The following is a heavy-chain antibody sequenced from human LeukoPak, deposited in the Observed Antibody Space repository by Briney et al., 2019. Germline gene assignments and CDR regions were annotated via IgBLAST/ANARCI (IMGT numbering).Heavy chain of an antibody. J-gene: IGHJ4*02. CDR1: GFTFSSYG. V-gene: IGHV3-33*01. CDR2: VWYDGSNK. Sequence: GALRLSGAASGFTFSSYGMHWVRQAPGKGLEWVAVVWYDGSNKYYADSVKGRFTISRDNSKNTLYLQMNSLRAEDTAVYYCASLWFGESPPFDYWGQGTLVTVSS. D-gene: IGHD3-10*01. CDR3: ASLWFGESPPFDY.